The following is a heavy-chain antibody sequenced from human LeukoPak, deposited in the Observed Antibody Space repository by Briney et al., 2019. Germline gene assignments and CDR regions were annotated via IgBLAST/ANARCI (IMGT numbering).Heavy chain of an antibody. CDR2: ISAYNGNT. J-gene: IGHJ4*02. D-gene: IGHD3-3*01. Sequence: GASVKVSCKASGYTFSSYGFTWVRQAPGQGLGWMGWISAYNGNTKYAQKLQGRVTMTTDTSTSTAYMELRSLRSDDTAMYYCARSPPYNDFWSGKGLLDYWGQGTLVTVSS. V-gene: IGHV1-18*01. CDR3: ARSPPYNDFWSGKGLLDY. CDR1: GYTFSSYG.